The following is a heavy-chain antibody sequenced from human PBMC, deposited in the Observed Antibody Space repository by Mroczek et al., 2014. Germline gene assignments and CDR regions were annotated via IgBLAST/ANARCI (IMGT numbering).Heavy chain of an antibody. D-gene: IGHD6-13*01. Sequence: KESGPGLVKPSETLSLTCTVSGGSISSSSYYWGWIRQPPGKGLEWIGSIYYSGSTYYNPSLKSRVTISVDTSKNQFSLKLSSVTAADTAVYYCARQPSPRLHSSGWWNWFDPWGQGTLVTVSS. CDR2: IYYSGST. CDR3: ARQPSPRLHSSGWWNWFDP. V-gene: IGHV4-39*01. J-gene: IGHJ5*02. CDR1: GGSISSSSYY.